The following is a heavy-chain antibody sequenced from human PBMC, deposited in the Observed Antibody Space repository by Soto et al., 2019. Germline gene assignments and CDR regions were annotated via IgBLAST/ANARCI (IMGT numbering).Heavy chain of an antibody. CDR3: AKDPQYPRDYVHY. V-gene: IGHV3-23*01. CDR1: GFTVTSNG. CDR2: ISPNGQGI. J-gene: IGHJ4*02. Sequence: EVKLLESGGGLVQPGGSLRLSCGVSGFTVTSNGVSWVRQAPGKGLEWVSAISPNGQGIWYADSVKGRFTISRDISRNKLSLNMASLRAEATAVYYSAKDPQYPRDYVHYWGQGTLVTVSS. D-gene: IGHD4-4*01.